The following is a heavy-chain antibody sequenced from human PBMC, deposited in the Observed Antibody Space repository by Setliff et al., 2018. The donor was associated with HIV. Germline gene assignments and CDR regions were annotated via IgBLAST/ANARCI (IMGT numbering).Heavy chain of an antibody. D-gene: IGHD3-16*01. J-gene: IGHJ4*02. CDR3: ASPLFSYGPLAY. CDR1: GGSISNNNYY. CDR2: IYFTGTT. Sequence: SETLSLTCAVSGGSISNNNYYWGWIRQPPGKGLEWIGSIYFTGTTYYNRSLKSRVTISVDTSKNQFSLKLSSVTAADTAIFYCASPLFSYGPLAYWGQGTLVTVSS. V-gene: IGHV4-39*01.